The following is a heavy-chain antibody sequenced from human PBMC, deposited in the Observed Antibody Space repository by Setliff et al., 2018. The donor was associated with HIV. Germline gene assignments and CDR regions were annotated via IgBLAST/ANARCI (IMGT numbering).Heavy chain of an antibody. V-gene: IGHV4-4*07. Sequence: PSETLSLTCILSGGSFGDYHWSWIRQPAGRGLEWIGRIFRSGTTDYKFSLKSRVTISIDTSRNQFSLRLTSVTAEDTAVYHCARDRHYSGLGSYGPWGPGTLVTVSS. CDR3: ARDRHYSGLGSYGP. D-gene: IGHD3-10*01. CDR1: GGSFGDYH. J-gene: IGHJ5*02. CDR2: IFRSGTT.